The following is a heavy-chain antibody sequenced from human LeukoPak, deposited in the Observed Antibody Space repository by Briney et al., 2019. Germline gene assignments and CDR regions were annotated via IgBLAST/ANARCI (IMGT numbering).Heavy chain of an antibody. J-gene: IGHJ6*03. CDR2: IYYSGST. CDR3: ARGPKYSSGWNYYYYYMDV. Sequence: SETLSLTCTVSGGSISSYYWSWIRQPPGKGLEWIGYIYYSGSTNYNPSLKSRVTISVDTSKNQFSLKLSSVTAADTAVYYCARGPKYSSGWNYYYYYMDVWGKGTTVTVSS. V-gene: IGHV4-59*12. D-gene: IGHD6-19*01. CDR1: GGSISSYY.